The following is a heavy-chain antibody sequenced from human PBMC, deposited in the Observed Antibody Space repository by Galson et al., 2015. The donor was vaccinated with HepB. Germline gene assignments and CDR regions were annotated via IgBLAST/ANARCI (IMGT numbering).Heavy chain of an antibody. CDR1: GFTFDDYA. V-gene: IGHV3-9*01. CDR3: AKDLYGDYYFDY. J-gene: IGHJ4*02. CDR2: ISWNSGSI. D-gene: IGHD4-17*01. Sequence: LRLSCAASGFTFDDYAMHWVRQAPGKGLEWVSGISWNSGSIGYADSVKGRFTISRDNAKNSLYLQMNSLRAEDTALYYCAKDLYGDYYFDYWGQGTLVTVPS.